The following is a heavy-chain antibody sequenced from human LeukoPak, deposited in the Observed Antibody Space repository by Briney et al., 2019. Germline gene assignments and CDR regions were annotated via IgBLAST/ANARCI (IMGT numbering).Heavy chain of an antibody. D-gene: IGHD3-16*01. CDR3: ARRGAGLNWFDP. Sequence: SETLSLTCTVSSGSISRQYWSWIRRPPGKGLEWIGFIYYSGSTNYNPSLKSRVTISVDTSKNQFSLNLSSVTAADTAVYYCARRGAGLNWFDPWGQGTLVTVSS. J-gene: IGHJ5*02. V-gene: IGHV4-59*08. CDR2: IYYSGST. CDR1: SGSISRQY.